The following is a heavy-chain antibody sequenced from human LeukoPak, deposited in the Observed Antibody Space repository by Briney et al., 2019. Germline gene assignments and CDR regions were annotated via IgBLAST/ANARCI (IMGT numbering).Heavy chain of an antibody. J-gene: IGHJ4*02. D-gene: IGHD6-13*01. CDR3: ARDFTSSWYLDY. V-gene: IGHV4-4*07. Sequence: SETLSLTCTVSGGSISSYCWSWIRQPAGKGLEWIGRIYTSGSTNYNPSLKSRVTMSVDTSKNQFSLKLSSVTAADTAVYYCARDFTSSWYLDYWGQGTLVTVSS. CDR2: IYTSGST. CDR1: GGSISSYC.